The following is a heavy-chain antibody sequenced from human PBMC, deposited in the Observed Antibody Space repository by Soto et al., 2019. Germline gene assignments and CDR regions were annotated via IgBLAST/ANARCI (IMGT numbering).Heavy chain of an antibody. CDR2: INPNSGGT. Sequence: GASVKVSCKASGYTFTGYGMHWVRQAPGQGLEWMGWINPNSGGTNYAQKFQGWVTMTRDTSISTAYMELSRLRSDDTAVYYCARDMVAIVVVPAAPQGIWIDLWGQGTLVTVSS. CDR3: ARDMVAIVVVPAAPQGIWIDL. V-gene: IGHV1-2*04. CDR1: GYTFTGYG. D-gene: IGHD2-2*01. J-gene: IGHJ5*02.